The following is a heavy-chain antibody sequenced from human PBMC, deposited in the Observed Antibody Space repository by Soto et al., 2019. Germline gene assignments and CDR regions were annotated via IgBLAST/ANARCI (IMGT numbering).Heavy chain of an antibody. Sequence: VQLVESGGGLVQPGRSLRLSCAASGFTFDDYAMHWVRQAPGKGLEWVSGISWNSGSIGYADSVKGRFTISRDNANNSLYLQMNSLRAEDTALYYCAKEEIAHSSSWYPPSDYYYYMDVWGKGTTVTVSS. CDR3: AKEEIAHSSSWYPPSDYYYYMDV. J-gene: IGHJ6*03. CDR2: ISWNSGSI. V-gene: IGHV3-9*01. D-gene: IGHD6-13*01. CDR1: GFTFDDYA.